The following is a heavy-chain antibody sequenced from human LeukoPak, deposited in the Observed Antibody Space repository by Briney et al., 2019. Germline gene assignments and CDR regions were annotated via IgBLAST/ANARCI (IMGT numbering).Heavy chain of an antibody. CDR3: ARVKVRGSYYSAHLDY. CDR2: IYYSGST. V-gene: IGHV4-61*08. Sequence: SETLSLTCTVSGGSISSGGYYWSWIRQPPGKGLEWIGYIYYSGSTNYNPSLKSRVTISVDTSKNQFSLKLSSVTAADTAVYYCARVKVRGSYYSAHLDYWGQGTLVTVSS. D-gene: IGHD1-26*01. J-gene: IGHJ4*02. CDR1: GGSISSGGYY.